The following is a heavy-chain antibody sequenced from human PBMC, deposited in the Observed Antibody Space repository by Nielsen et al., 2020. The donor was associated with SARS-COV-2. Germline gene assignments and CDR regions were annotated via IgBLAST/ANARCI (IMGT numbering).Heavy chain of an antibody. J-gene: IGHJ6*03. V-gene: IGHV1-18*01. Sequence: ASVKVSCKASGGTFSSYDITWVRQAPGQGLEWMGWISPSNGNTKYAQRLQGRVTMTTDTSTRTAYMELRSLTSDDTAVYYCATERSGVVPGPMGIGMWYSYYYMDVWGKGTTVTVSS. CDR1: GGTFSSYD. CDR2: ISPSNGNT. D-gene: IGHD2-2*01. CDR3: ATERSGVVPGPMGIGMWYSYYYMDV.